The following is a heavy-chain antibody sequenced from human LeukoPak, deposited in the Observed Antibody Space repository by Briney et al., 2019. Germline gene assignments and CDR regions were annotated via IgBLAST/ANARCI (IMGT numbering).Heavy chain of an antibody. Sequence: SETLSLTCTISGGSVSDYYWSWIRQPPGKGLEWIGYIYYSGSTNYNPSLKSRVTISVDTSKTQFSLKLSSVTAADTAVYYCARFPPYYGYYYMDVWGKGTTVTISS. CDR1: GGSVSDYY. CDR2: IYYSGST. J-gene: IGHJ6*03. V-gene: IGHV4-59*02. CDR3: ARFPPYYGYYYMDV.